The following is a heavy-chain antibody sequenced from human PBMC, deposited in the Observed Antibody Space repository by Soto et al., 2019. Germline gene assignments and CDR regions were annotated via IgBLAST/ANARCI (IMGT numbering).Heavy chain of an antibody. CDR2: IKSKTDSGTT. CDR1: GFTFSNAW. D-gene: IGHD3-9*01. CDR3: TTWYYDILTARHPFDY. V-gene: IGHV3-15*07. J-gene: IGHJ4*02. Sequence: EVQLVESGGGLVKPGGSLRLSCAASGFTFSNAWMNWVRQAPGKGLEWVGRIKSKTDSGTTDYAAPVKGRFTISRADSKNTLYLQMNSLKTEDTAVYYCTTWYYDILTARHPFDYWGQGTLVTVSS.